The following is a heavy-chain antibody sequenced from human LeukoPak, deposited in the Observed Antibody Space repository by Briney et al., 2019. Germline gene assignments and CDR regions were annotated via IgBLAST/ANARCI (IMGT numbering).Heavy chain of an antibody. CDR2: IRYDGSNK. Sequence: PGGSLRLSCAASGSTFSSYGMHWVRQAPGKGLEWVAFIRYDGSNKYYADSVKGRFTISRDNSKNTLYLQMNSLRAEDTAVYYCAKDLLRLSQLQGYWGQGTLVTVSS. CDR3: AKDLLRLSQLQGY. CDR1: GSTFSSYG. V-gene: IGHV3-30*02. D-gene: IGHD4-23*01. J-gene: IGHJ4*02.